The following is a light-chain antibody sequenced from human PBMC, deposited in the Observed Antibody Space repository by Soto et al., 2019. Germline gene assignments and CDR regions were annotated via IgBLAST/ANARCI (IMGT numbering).Light chain of an antibody. Sequence: EMVLTQSPGTLSLSPRGRATLSCRASQSVSSNSLAWYQQKPGQAPRLLIYGASNRATDIPDRFSGSGSGTDFTLTISRLEPEDFAVYYCQQYGSSPPWTFGQGTKVDIK. J-gene: IGKJ1*01. CDR1: QSVSSNS. CDR3: QQYGSSPPWT. CDR2: GAS. V-gene: IGKV3-20*01.